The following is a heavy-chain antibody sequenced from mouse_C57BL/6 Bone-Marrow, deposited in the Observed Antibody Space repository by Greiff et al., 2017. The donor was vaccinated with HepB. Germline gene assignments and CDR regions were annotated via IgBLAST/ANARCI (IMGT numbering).Heavy chain of an antibody. V-gene: IGHV7-1*01. D-gene: IGHD1-1*01. CDR3: ARDADYYGSSPFGY. J-gene: IGHJ3*01. CDR2: SRNKANDYTT. Sequence: EVMLVESGGGLVQSGRSLRLSCATSGFTFSDFYMEWVRQAPGKGLEWIAASRNKANDYTTEYSASVKGRFIVSRDTSQSILYLQMNALRAEDTAIYYCARDADYYGSSPFGYWGQGTLVTVSA. CDR1: GFTFSDFY.